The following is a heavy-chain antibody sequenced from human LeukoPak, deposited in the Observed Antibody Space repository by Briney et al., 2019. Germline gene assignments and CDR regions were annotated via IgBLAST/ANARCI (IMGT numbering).Heavy chain of an antibody. CDR2: SNAGNGNT. V-gene: IGHV1-3*01. CDR3: CTAGYGSGSYAFDY. D-gene: IGHD3-10*01. J-gene: IGHJ4*02. CDR1: RYTFTSYV. Sequence: APVKVSCKASRYTFTSYVMHGVRQAPGHKVEWMGWSNAGNGNTKYAEKFQGRVTITRDTSASTAYMELSSLRSEDTAVYYCCTAGYGSGSYAFDYWGQGTLVTVSS.